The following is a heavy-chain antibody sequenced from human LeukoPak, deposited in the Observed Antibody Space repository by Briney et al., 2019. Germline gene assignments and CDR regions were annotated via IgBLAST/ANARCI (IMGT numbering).Heavy chain of an antibody. CDR3: AISGLAAAAPFDY. J-gene: IGHJ4*02. Sequence: GGSLRLSCAASGFTVSSNYMSWVRQAPGKGLEWVSYISGSGTTKYYADSVRGRFTISRDNAKNSLYLQMNSLRVEDTGVYYCAISGLAAAAPFDYWGQGTLVTVSS. CDR1: GFTVSSNY. CDR2: ISGSGTTK. V-gene: IGHV3-11*04. D-gene: IGHD6-13*01.